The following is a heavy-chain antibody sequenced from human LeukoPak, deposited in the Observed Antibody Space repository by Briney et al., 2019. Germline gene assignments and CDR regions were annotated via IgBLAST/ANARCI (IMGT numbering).Heavy chain of an antibody. CDR1: GFTFSDYY. Sequence: GGSLRLSCAASGFTFSDYYMSWIRQAPGKGLEWVSYISSSGSTIYYADSVKGRFTISRDNAKNSLYLQMNSLRAEDTAVYYCARDAIVRATNDAFDIWGQGTMVTVSS. V-gene: IGHV3-11*01. CDR2: ISSSGSTI. D-gene: IGHD1-26*01. J-gene: IGHJ3*02. CDR3: ARDAIVRATNDAFDI.